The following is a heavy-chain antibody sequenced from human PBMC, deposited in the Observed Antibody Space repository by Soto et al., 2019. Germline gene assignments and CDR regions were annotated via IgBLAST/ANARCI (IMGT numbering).Heavy chain of an antibody. J-gene: IGHJ4*02. CDR2: IYWDDDK. CDR3: AHVPYCSAGSCYVDY. CDR1: GFLLSTSGVG. V-gene: IGHV2-5*02. Sequence: QITLNESGPTLVKPTQTLTLTYTFSGFLLSTSGVGVGWIRQPPGKALEWLALIYWDDDKRYSPSLKSRLTITKDTSKNQVVLTTTNMDPVDTATYYCAHVPYCSAGSCYVDYWGQGTLVTVPS. D-gene: IGHD2-15*01.